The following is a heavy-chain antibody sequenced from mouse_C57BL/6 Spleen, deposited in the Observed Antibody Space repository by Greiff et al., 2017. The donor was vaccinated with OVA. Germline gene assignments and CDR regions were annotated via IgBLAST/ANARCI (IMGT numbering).Heavy chain of an antibody. D-gene: IGHD2-3*01. CDR1: GYSFTGYY. Sequence: EVQLQESGPELVKPGASVKISCKASGYSFTGYYMNWVKQSPEKSLEWIGEINTSTGGTTYNQKFKAKATLTVDKSSSTAYMQLKSLTSEDSAVYYCARSDGYLFDYWGQGTTLTVSS. CDR3: ARSDGYLFDY. J-gene: IGHJ2*01. V-gene: IGHV1-42*01. CDR2: INTSTGGT.